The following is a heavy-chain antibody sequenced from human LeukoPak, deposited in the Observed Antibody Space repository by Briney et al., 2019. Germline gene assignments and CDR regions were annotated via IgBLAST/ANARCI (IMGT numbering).Heavy chain of an antibody. CDR3: ARVGGYCSSTSCYYYYYYYMDV. CDR1: GGSISSSSYY. J-gene: IGHJ6*03. D-gene: IGHD2-2*01. V-gene: IGHV4-39*01. Sequence: SETLSLTCTVSGGSISSSSYYWGWIRQPPGKGLEWIGSIYYSGSTYYNPSLKSRVTISVDTSKNQFSLKLSSVTAADTAVYYCARVGGYCSSTSCYYYYYYYMDVWGKGTTVTVSS. CDR2: IYYSGST.